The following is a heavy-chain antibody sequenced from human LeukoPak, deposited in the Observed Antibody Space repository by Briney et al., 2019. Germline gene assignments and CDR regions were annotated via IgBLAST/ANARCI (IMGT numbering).Heavy chain of an antibody. CDR2: ISIGSSTT. V-gene: IGHV3-48*01. J-gene: IGHJ4*02. CDR3: ARDDSGYNSDY. CDR1: GFTFSSYG. D-gene: IGHD5-24*01. Sequence: PGGSLRLSCAASGFTFSSYGMNWVRQAPGKGLEWVSYISIGSSTTHYADSVKGRFTISRDNSKNPLYLQMNSLRAEDTAVYYCARDDSGYNSDYWGQGTLVTVSS.